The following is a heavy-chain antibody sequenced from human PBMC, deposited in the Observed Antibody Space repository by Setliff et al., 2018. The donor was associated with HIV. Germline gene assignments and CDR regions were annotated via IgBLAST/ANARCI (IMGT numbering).Heavy chain of an antibody. CDR1: GFTFNNYW. CDR2: IRSKAYGGTT. D-gene: IGHD3-10*01. Sequence: GGSLRLSCAASGFTFNNYWIIWVRQAPGKGLEWVGFIRSKAYGGTTEYAASVKGRFTISRDDSKSIAYLQMNSLKTEDTAVYYCTRDLTLWFGELYYYYGMDVWGQGTTVTVSS. J-gene: IGHJ6*02. V-gene: IGHV3-49*04. CDR3: TRDLTLWFGELYYYYGMDV.